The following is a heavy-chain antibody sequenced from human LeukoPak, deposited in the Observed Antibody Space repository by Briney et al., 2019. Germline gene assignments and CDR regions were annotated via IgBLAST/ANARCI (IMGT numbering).Heavy chain of an antibody. V-gene: IGHV3-23*01. CDR3: AKVRGYYYDGSDDY. J-gene: IGHJ4*02. Sequence: GASLRLSCVASGFTFSSYAMTWVRQAPGKGLNWVSAISGGGDNTHYADSVKGRFTISRDNSKNTLYLQMNSLRAEDTAVYYCAKVRGYYYDGSDDYWGQGTLVTVSS. D-gene: IGHD3-22*01. CDR1: GFTFSSYA. CDR2: ISGGGDNT.